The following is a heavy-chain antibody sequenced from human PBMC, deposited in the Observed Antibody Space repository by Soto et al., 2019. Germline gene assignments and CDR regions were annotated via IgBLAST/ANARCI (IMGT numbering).Heavy chain of an antibody. D-gene: IGHD1-1*01. CDR1: GFVFSDYY. J-gene: IGHJ5*02. V-gene: IGHV3-11*01. CDR2: ISSGGAVS. Sequence: VQLVESGGGLVKPGGSLRLSCAASGFVFSDYYMTWIRQAPGKALEWVSDISSGGAVSNFADSVRGRFTISRDNTNNSLYLQMNNLRAEDTAIYYCARRLTGRTTGDWFDPWGQGTLVTASS. CDR3: ARRLTGRTTGDWFDP.